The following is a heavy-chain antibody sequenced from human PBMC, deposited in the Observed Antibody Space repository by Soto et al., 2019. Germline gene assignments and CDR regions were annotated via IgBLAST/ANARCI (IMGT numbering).Heavy chain of an antibody. J-gene: IGHJ4*02. Sequence: PSETLSLTCAVYGGSFSGYYWSWIRQPPGKGLEWIGEINHSGSTNYNPSLKSRVTISVDTSKNQFSLKLSSVTAADTAVYYCARGLRIAARPKNPGSDYWGQGTLVTVSS. D-gene: IGHD6-6*01. V-gene: IGHV4-34*01. CDR1: GGSFSGYY. CDR3: ARGLRIAARPKNPGSDY. CDR2: INHSGST.